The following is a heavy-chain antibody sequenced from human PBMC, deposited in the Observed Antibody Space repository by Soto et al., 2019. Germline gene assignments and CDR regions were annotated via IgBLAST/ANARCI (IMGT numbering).Heavy chain of an antibody. CDR2: IRNKAYGGTT. CDR1: GFTFADYT. CDR3: TRDGRYRGYPPPAF. Sequence: EVQLVESGGGLVQPGRSLRLSCTTSGFTFADYTLSWFRQAPGKGLEWLGFIRNKAYGGTTEYAASVKGRFSISRDDSKSIAYLQMNSLKPEAKAVYYCTRDGRYRGYPPPAFWGQGTLVIVSS. D-gene: IGHD5-12*01. J-gene: IGHJ4*02. V-gene: IGHV3-49*03.